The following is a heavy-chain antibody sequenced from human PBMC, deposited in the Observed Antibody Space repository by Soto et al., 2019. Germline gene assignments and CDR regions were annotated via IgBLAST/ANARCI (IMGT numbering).Heavy chain of an antibody. V-gene: IGHV3-53*01. D-gene: IGHD4-17*01. CDR3: ATWRLREHAFDI. Sequence: XESLRLSCATSGFTVSGTNYLTWFRQAPGKGLEWVSALYSTHGAFYTDSVKGRFTISKGTSRDTFYLQLNRLRPDDTAMYYCATWRLREHAFDIWGPGTMVTVPS. CDR1: GFTVSGTNY. CDR2: LYSTHGA. J-gene: IGHJ3*02.